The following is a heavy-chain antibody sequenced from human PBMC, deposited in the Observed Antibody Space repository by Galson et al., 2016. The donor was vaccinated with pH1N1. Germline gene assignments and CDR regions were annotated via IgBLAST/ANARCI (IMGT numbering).Heavy chain of an antibody. CDR3: AKGGLAPGDY. V-gene: IGHV3-7*01. J-gene: IGHJ4*02. CDR1: GFNFSNYW. Sequence: SLRLSCAASGFNFSNYWMQWVRQAPGKGLQWVANINQDGDKKYYLDSVKGRFTISRDNAKESLFLQMNSLRAEDTAVYYCAKGGLAPGDYWGQGTLVTVSS. D-gene: IGHD6-19*01. CDR2: INQDGDKK.